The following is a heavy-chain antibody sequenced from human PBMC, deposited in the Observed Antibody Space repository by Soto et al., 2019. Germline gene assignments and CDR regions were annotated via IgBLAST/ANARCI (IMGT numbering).Heavy chain of an antibody. V-gene: IGHV1-2*04. Sequence: QVQLVQSGAEVKKPGASVKVSCKASGYTFTGYYMHWVRQAPGQGLEWMGWINPNSGGTNYAQKFQGWVTMTRDTSXSTAYMELSRLRSDDTAVYYCARGLYSSTRIYGMDVWGQGTTVTVSS. J-gene: IGHJ6*02. D-gene: IGHD6-13*01. CDR3: ARGLYSSTRIYGMDV. CDR1: GYTFTGYY. CDR2: INPNSGGT.